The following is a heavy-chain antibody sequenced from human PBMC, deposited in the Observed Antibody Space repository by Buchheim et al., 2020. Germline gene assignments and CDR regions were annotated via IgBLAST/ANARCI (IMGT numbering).Heavy chain of an antibody. CDR3: ARDALPYDILTGYYNGWYFDL. CDR1: GFTVSSNY. V-gene: IGHV3-66*01. J-gene: IGHJ2*01. Sequence: EVQLVESGGGLVQPGGSLRLSCAASGFTVSSNYMSWVRQAPGKGLEWVSVIYSGGSTYYADSVKGRFTISRDNSKNTLYLQRNSLRAEDTAVYYCARDALPYDILTGYYNGWYFDLWGRGTL. CDR2: IYSGGST. D-gene: IGHD3-9*01.